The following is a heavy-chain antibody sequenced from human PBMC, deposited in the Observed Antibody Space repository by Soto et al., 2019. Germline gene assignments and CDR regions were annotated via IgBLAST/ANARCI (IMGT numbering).Heavy chain of an antibody. CDR2: ISSSSSYI. J-gene: IGHJ4*02. V-gene: IGHV3-21*01. CDR1: GFTFSSYG. Sequence: PGGSLRLSCAASGFTFSSYGMHWVHQAPGKGLEWVSSISSSSSYIYYADSVKGRFTISRDNAKNSLYLQMNSLRAEDTAVYYCARDPYGSGSYVDYWGQGTLVTV. CDR3: ARDPYGSGSYVDY. D-gene: IGHD3-10*01.